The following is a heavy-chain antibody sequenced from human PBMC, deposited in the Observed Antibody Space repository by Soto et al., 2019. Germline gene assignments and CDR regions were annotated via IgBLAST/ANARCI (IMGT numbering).Heavy chain of an antibody. CDR1: GFTFSSYS. J-gene: IGHJ3*02. CDR2: ISSSSSTI. Sequence: GGSLRLSCAASGFTFSSYSMNWVRQAPGKGLEWVSYISSSSSTIYYADSVKGRFTISRDNAKNSLYLQMNSLRAEDTAVYYCARDPHYDFWSGYYPDAFDIWGQGTMVTVSS. CDR3: ARDPHYDFWSGYYPDAFDI. D-gene: IGHD3-3*01. V-gene: IGHV3-48*01.